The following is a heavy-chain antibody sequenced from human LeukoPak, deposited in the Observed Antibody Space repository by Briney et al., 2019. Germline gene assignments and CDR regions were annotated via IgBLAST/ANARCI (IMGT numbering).Heavy chain of an antibody. CDR3: ARGGGVDYSFDY. J-gene: IGHJ4*02. CDR1: GGSISSGTYY. V-gene: IGHV4-61*02. CDR2: IDTSGST. Sequence: SETLSLTCTVSGGSISSGTYYWSWIRQPAGKGLEWIGRIDTSGSTNYNPSLKSRVTISVDTSKNQFSLKLSSVTAADTAVYYCARGGGVDYSFDYWGQGTLVTVSS. D-gene: IGHD4-11*01.